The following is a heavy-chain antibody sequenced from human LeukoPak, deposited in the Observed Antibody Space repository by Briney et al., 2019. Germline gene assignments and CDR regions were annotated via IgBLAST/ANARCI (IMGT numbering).Heavy chain of an antibody. J-gene: IGHJ4*02. CDR3: AREGGFYRPLDY. CDR1: GGSVTSTNW. CDR2: DYLEGRA. V-gene: IGHV4-4*02. Sequence: SETLSLTCDVSGGSVTSTNWWTWVRQPPGKGLGLIWEDYLEGRANYNPSLKSRLIMSVDLPENHISLKLTSVTAADTAVYYCAREGGFYRPLDYSGQGTLVTRSA. D-gene: IGHD3-3*01.